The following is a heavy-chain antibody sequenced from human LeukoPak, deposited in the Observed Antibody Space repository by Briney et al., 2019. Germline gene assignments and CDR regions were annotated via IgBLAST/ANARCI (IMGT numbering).Heavy chain of an antibody. D-gene: IGHD1-26*01. CDR3: ARQRHSGSSFDP. V-gene: IGHV4-59*08. CDR1: GGSISSYY. Sequence: SETLSLTCTVSGGSISSYYWTWIRQPPGKGLEWIGCINYSGSTNYNPSLKSRVTISLDTSKNQFSLKLCSVTAADTAVYYCARQRHSGSSFDPWGQGTLVTVSS. CDR2: INYSGST. J-gene: IGHJ5*02.